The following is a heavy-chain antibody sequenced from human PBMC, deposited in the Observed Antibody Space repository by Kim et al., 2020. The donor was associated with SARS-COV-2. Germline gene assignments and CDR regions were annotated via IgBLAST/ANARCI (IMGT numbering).Heavy chain of an antibody. CDR3: ARSSGSGSYFGAFDI. CDR2: IIPIFGTA. J-gene: IGHJ3*02. CDR1: GGTFSSYA. D-gene: IGHD1-26*01. V-gene: IGHV1-69*13. Sequence: SVKVSCKASGGTFSSYATSWVRQAPGQGLEWMGGIIPIFGTANYAQKFQGRVTITADESTSTAYMELSSLRSEDTAVYYCARSSGSGSYFGAFDIWGQGTMVTVSS.